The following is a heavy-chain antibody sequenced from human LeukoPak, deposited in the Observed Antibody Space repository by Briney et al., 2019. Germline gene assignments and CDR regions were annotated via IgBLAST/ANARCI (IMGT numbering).Heavy chain of an antibody. J-gene: IGHJ3*02. D-gene: IGHD4-17*01. Sequence: GGSLRLSCAASGFTFSSYAMSWVRQAPGKGLEWVSAISGSGGSTCYADSVKGRFTISRDNSKNTLYLQMNSLRAEDTAVYYCAKDFAVTDAFDIWGQGTMVTVSS. CDR1: GFTFSSYA. CDR3: AKDFAVTDAFDI. CDR2: ISGSGGST. V-gene: IGHV3-23*01.